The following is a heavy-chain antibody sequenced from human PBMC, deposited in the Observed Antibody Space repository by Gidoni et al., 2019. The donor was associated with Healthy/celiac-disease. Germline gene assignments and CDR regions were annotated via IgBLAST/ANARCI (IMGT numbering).Heavy chain of an antibody. J-gene: IGHJ4*02. V-gene: IGHV3-49*04. CDR3: TRERGYCSGGSCFYAFDY. D-gene: IGHD2-15*01. Sequence: EVQLVESGGGVVPTGRSMRLSCTAAGFTLGDYAMRWVRQAPGKGLEWVGFIRSKAYGGTTEYAASVKGRFSISRDDSKSIAYLQMNSLKTEDTAVYYCTRERGYCSGGSCFYAFDYWGQGTLVTVSS. CDR2: IRSKAYGGTT. CDR1: GFTLGDYA.